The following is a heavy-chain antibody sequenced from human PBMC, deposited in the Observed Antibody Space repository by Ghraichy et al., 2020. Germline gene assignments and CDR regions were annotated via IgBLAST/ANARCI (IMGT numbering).Heavy chain of an antibody. Sequence: ESLNISCTVSGGSISSSIYYWGWIRQPPGKGLEWIGTIYYSGSTYYNSSLKSRVTISVDTSKNQFSLKLSSVTTADTAVYFCARHTGRTIVGASSHFDYWGQGTLVTVSS. CDR3: ARHTGRTIVGASSHFDY. CDR2: IYYSGST. J-gene: IGHJ4*02. V-gene: IGHV4-39*01. D-gene: IGHD1-26*01. CDR1: GGSISSSIYY.